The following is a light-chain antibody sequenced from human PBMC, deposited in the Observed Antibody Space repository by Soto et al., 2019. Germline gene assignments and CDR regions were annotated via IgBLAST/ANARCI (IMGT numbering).Light chain of an antibody. V-gene: IGKV3-15*01. Sequence: EIVMTQSPATLSVSPGERATLSCRASQSVTISLAWYQQKPGQAPTLLIYGASTRATGTPVRFSGSGSGTEFTLTISSLQSEDFAVYYCQQYYSTPRTFGHGTRVEIK. CDR1: QSVTIS. CDR2: GAS. J-gene: IGKJ1*01. CDR3: QQYYSTPRT.